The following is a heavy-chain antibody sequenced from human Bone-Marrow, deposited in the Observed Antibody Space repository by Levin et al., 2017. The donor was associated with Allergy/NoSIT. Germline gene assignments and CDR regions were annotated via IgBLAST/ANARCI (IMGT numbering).Heavy chain of an antibody. CDR1: GFTFNDYY. D-gene: IGHD1-26*01. CDR2: ISISGSTI. J-gene: IGHJ4*02. V-gene: IGHV3-11*01. CDR3: ARDLRVVGSSRRRLES. Sequence: PGGSLRLSCAASGFTFNDYYMSWIRQAPGKGPEWISYISISGSTIYYADSVKGRFTISRDNAKNSLNLQMNSLRAEDTAVYHCARDLRVVGSSRRRLESWGQGTLVTVSS.